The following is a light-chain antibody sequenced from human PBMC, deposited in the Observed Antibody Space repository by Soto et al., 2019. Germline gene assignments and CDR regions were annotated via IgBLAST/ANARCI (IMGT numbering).Light chain of an antibody. V-gene: IGLV1-47*02. Sequence: QSVLTQPPSASGTPGQGVTISCSGSSSNIGSNFVYWYQQLPGTAPKLLIYDIIKRPAGVPDRFSGSKSGASASLAISGLRSEDEADYYCSAWDDSLGGHVVFGGGTQLTVL. CDR3: SAWDDSLGGHVV. J-gene: IGLJ2*01. CDR1: SSNIGSNF. CDR2: DII.